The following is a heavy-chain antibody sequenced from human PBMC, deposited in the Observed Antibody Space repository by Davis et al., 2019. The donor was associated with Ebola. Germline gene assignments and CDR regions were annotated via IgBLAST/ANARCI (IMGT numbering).Heavy chain of an antibody. Sequence: GESLKISCKGSGYSFTSYWIGWVRQMPGKGLEWMGIIYPGDSDTRYSPSFQGQVTISADKSISTAYLQWSSLKASDTAMYYCASPAYNKGPQWNYYGMDVWGQGTTVTVSS. D-gene: IGHD5-24*01. CDR3: ASPAYNKGPQWNYYGMDV. V-gene: IGHV5-51*01. CDR2: IYPGDSDT. CDR1: GYSFTSYW. J-gene: IGHJ6*02.